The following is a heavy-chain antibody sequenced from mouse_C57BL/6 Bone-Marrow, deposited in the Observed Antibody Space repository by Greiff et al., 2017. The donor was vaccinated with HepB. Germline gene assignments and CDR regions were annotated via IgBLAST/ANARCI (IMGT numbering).Heavy chain of an antibody. D-gene: IGHD2-14*01. V-gene: IGHV5-4*01. CDR2: ISDGGSYT. CDR3: ARDRSYDH. J-gene: IGHJ2*01. CDR1: GFTFSSYA. Sequence: EVKLQESGGGLVKPGGSLKLSCAASGFTFSSYAMSWVRQTPEKRLEWVATISDGGSYTYYPDNVKGRFTISRDNAKNNLYLQMSHLKSEDTAMYYCARDRSYDHWGQGTTLTVSS.